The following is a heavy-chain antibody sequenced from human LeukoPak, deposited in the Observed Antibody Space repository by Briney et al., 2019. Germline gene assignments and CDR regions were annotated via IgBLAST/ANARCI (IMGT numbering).Heavy chain of an antibody. D-gene: IGHD4-11*01. J-gene: IGHJ4*02. CDR2: ISPGGGTT. CDR1: GFTFSSYA. CDR3: TKVRSGSSNWALRIFDY. V-gene: IGHV3-23*01. Sequence: PGGSLRLSCAASGFTFSSYAMGWVRQLRGGGLEWVSTISPGGGTTYYAESMKGRFTISRDNSKSILYLEMNSLRVEDTAVYYCTKVRSGSSNWALRIFDYWGQGALVTVSS.